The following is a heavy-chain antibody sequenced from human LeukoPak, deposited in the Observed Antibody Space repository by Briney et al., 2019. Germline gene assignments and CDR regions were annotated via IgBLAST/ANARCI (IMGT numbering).Heavy chain of an antibody. CDR1: GGSTSSYY. Sequence: SETLSLTCTVSGGSTSSYYWSWIRQPAGKGLEWIGRIYTSGSTNYNPSLKSRVTMSVDTSKNQFSLKLSSVTAADTAVYYCARSKLGGSGYYTHAYWGQGTLVTVSS. V-gene: IGHV4-4*07. CDR2: IYTSGST. D-gene: IGHD3-22*01. J-gene: IGHJ4*02. CDR3: ARSKLGGSGYYTHAY.